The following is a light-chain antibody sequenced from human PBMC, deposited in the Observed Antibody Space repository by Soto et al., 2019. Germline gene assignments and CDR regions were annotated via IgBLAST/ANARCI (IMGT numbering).Light chain of an antibody. CDR2: GAS. CDR3: QQYNNWPRT. J-gene: IGKJ1*01. V-gene: IGKV3D-15*01. Sequence: DIVLTQSRSTRSLPPFEIYTLSFRASQSVGDYLGWYQQKPGQAPRLLIYGASSRATGIPDRFSGSGSGTDFTLTISSLQSEDFAVYYCQQYNNWPRTFGQGTKVDIK. CDR1: QSVGDY.